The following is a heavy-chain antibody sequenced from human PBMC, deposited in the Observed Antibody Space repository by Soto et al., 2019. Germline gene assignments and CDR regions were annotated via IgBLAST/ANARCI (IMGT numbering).Heavy chain of an antibody. V-gene: IGHV1-69*06. CDR3: ARGVYGSGNYYTGPSAFDI. D-gene: IGHD3-10*01. Sequence: QVQLEQSGAEVKKPGSSVKISCKASGGTLGDHGVSWLRQAPGQGLEWVGGTIPVFNTANYAPKFQGRVTIAADKSTNIAYMELGGMRSDDTAFYYCARGVYGSGNYYTGPSAFDIWGQGTLVIVSS. CDR2: TIPVFNTA. CDR1: GGTLGDHG. J-gene: IGHJ3*02.